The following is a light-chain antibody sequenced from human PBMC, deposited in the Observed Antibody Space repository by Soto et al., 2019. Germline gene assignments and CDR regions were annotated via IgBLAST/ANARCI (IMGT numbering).Light chain of an antibody. CDR1: QSVSSY. CDR2: DAS. CDR3: QQRSNWHELT. Sequence: EIVLTQSPATLSLSPGERATLSCRASQSVSSYLAWYQQKPGQAPRLLIYDASNRATGIPARFSGSGSGTDFTLTISSLELEDFAVYYCQQRSNWHELTFGGGTKVEIK. V-gene: IGKV3-11*01. J-gene: IGKJ4*01.